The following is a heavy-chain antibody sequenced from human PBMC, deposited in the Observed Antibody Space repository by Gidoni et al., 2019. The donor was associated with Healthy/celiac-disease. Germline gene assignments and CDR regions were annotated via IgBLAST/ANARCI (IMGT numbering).Heavy chain of an antibody. V-gene: IGHV3-30-3*01. D-gene: IGHD2-21*02. Sequence: QVQLVESGGGVVQPGRSLRLSCAASGFTFSSYAMHLVRPAPGKGLEWVAVISYDGSNKYYADSVKGRFTISRDNSKNTLYLQMNSLRAEDTAVYYCARDRWYRGPNCGGDCYVDDAFDIWGQGTMVTVSS. CDR3: ARDRWYRGPNCGGDCYVDDAFDI. CDR1: GFTFSSYA. CDR2: ISYDGSNK. J-gene: IGHJ3*02.